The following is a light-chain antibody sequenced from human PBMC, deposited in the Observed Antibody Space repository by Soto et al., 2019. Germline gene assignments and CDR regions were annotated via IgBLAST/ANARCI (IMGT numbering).Light chain of an antibody. V-gene: IGLV4-69*01. J-gene: IGLJ2*01. CDR3: QTWGTGFQV. CDR1: SGHSSYA. Sequence: QLVLTQSPSASASLGASVKLTCTLSSGHSSYAIAWHQMQPGKGPRYLMDLNNDGSHTKGDGIPDRFSGSSSGAERYLIISSLQSEDEADYYCQTWGTGFQVFGGGTKRPS. CDR2: LNNDGSH.